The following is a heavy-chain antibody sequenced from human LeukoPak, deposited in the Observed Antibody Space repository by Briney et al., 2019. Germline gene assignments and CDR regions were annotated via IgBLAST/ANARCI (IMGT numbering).Heavy chain of an antibody. D-gene: IGHD5-24*01. CDR3: ARVAGSRWLHIDY. J-gene: IGHJ4*02. V-gene: IGHV6-1*01. CDR1: GDSVSSNSAA. Sequence: SQTLSLTCAISGDSVSSNSAAWNWIWQSPSRGLEWLGRTYYRSKWYNDYAVSVKSRITISPDTSKNQFSLQLNSVTPEDTAVYYCARVAGSRWLHIDYWGQGTLVTVSS. CDR2: TYYRSKWYN.